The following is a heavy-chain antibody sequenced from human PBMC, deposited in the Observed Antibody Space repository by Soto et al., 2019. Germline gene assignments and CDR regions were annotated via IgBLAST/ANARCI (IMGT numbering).Heavy chain of an antibody. V-gene: IGHV3-43*01. Sequence: GGSLRLSCAASGFRFDEYNIHWVRQAPGKGLEWVSLITWNGANTYYADSVKGRFTISRDGTTKSVSLQMTSLKREDTGLYYCARETLTYGSDLDVWGQGTTVTVSS. CDR2: ITWNGANT. CDR3: ARETLTYGSDLDV. CDR1: GFRFDEYN. J-gene: IGHJ6*02. D-gene: IGHD5-12*01.